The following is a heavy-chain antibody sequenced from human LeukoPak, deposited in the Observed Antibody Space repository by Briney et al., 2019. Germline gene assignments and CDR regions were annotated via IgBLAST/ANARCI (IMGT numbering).Heavy chain of an antibody. D-gene: IGHD4-17*01. CDR3: ARVRTTVTRRDNWFDP. Sequence: GRSLRLSCAASGFTFSSYGMHWVRQAPGKGLEWVAVIWYDGSNKYYADSVKGRFTISRDNSKNTLYLQMNSLRAEDTAVYYCARVRTTVTRRDNWFDPWGQGTLVTVSS. V-gene: IGHV3-33*01. CDR2: IWYDGSNK. CDR1: GFTFSSYG. J-gene: IGHJ5*02.